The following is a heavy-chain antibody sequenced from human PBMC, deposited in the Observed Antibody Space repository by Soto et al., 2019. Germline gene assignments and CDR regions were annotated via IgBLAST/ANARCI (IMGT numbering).Heavy chain of an antibody. V-gene: IGHV5-51*01. CDR2: IYPGDSDT. Sequence: GESLKISCKGSGYSFTSYWIGWVRQMPGKGLEWMGIIYPGDSDTRYSPSFQGQVTISADKSISTAYLQWSSLKASDTAMYYCARIREGVVVAAGGWFDPWGQGTLVTVSS. CDR3: ARIREGVVVAAGGWFDP. D-gene: IGHD2-15*01. J-gene: IGHJ5*02. CDR1: GYSFTSYW.